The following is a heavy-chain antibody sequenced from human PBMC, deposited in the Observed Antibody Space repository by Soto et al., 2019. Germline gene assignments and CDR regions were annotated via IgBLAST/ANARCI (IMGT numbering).Heavy chain of an antibody. V-gene: IGHV1-24*01. CDR1: GYTLTELS. CDR2: FDPEDGET. D-gene: IGHD4-17*01. CDR3: ATDLSDYGYY. J-gene: IGHJ4*02. Sequence: ASVKVSCKVSGYTLTELSLHWVRQAPGKGLEWMGGFDPEDGETIYAQKLQGRVTMTEDTSTDTAYMELSSLRSEDTAVYYCATDLSDYGYYWGQGTLVTVSS.